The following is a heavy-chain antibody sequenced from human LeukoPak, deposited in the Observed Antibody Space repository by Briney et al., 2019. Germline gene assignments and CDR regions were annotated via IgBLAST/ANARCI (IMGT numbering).Heavy chain of an antibody. CDR1: GFPFSTHS. D-gene: IGHD5-12*01. V-gene: IGHV3-21*01. CDR3: ARDDTYSGYDLFSGYYYYGMDV. CDR2: ISSSSSYI. J-gene: IGHJ6*02. Sequence: SGGSLRLSCAASGFPFSTHSLNWVRQAPGKGLEWVSSISSSSSYIYYADSVKGRFTISRDNAKNSLYLQMNSLRAEDTAVYYCARDDTYSGYDLFSGYYYYGMDVWGQGTLVTVSS.